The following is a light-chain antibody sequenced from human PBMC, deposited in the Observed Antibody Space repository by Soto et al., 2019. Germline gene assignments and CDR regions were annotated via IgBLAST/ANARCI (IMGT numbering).Light chain of an antibody. V-gene: IGKV3-20*01. CDR3: QQYNRSAIT. J-gene: IGKJ4*01. Sequence: EFVLTQSPGTLSLSPGARATLSCRATESVVNNYIAWYQLKPGQAPRLLIYDASTRATGIPDRFSGSGSGTDGTISISRLESEDAEVYDGQQYNRSAITFGPGTRVEIK. CDR2: DAS. CDR1: ESVVNNY.